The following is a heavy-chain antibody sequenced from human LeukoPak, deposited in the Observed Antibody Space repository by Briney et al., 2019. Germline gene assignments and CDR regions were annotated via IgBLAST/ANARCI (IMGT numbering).Heavy chain of an antibody. CDR3: ARVGGAVAGKGGRAY. CDR2: IYHSGST. D-gene: IGHD6-19*01. Sequence: SETLSLTCTVSGYSISGGYYWGWIRQPPGKGLEWIGSIYHSGSTYYNPSLKSRVTISVDTSRNQFSLKLSSVTAADTAVYYCARVGGAVAGKGGRAYWGQGTLVTVSS. V-gene: IGHV4-38-2*02. CDR1: GYSISGGYY. J-gene: IGHJ4*02.